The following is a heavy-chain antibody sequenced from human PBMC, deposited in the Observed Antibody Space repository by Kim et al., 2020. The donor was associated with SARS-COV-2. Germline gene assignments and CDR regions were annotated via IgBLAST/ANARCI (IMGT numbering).Heavy chain of an antibody. J-gene: IGHJ6*02. V-gene: IGHV1-18*01. D-gene: IGHD2-15*01. Sequence: ASVKVSCKASGYTFTSYGISWVRQAPGQGLEWMGWISAYNGNTNYAQKLQGRVTMTTDTSTSTAYMELRSLRSDDTAVYYCARYTDVYCSGGSCYWSLGYYGMDVWGQGTTVTVSS. CDR1: GYTFTSYG. CDR3: ARYTDVYCSGGSCYWSLGYYGMDV. CDR2: ISAYNGNT.